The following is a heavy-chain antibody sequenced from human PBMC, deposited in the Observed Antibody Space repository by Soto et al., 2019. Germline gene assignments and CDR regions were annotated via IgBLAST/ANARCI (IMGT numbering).Heavy chain of an antibody. CDR3: ARDSRYYESSDYLDN. CDR1: GFPFSTYQ. CDR2: IHSSGRNK. J-gene: IGHJ4*02. D-gene: IGHD3-22*01. V-gene: IGHV3-48*03. Sequence: GGSLRLSCVASGFPFSTYQMNWVRQAPGKGLEWVSYIHSSGRNKYYAASVKGRFTLSRDRAKNSLYLQMHSRTAEDTAVYYCARDSRYYESSDYLDNWGQGTTVTVAS.